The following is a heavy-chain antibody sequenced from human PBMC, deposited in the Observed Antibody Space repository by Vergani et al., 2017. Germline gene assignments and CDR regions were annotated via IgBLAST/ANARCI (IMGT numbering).Heavy chain of an antibody. V-gene: IGHV3-15*01. CDR1: GITFKNAW. CDR2: IRSQNDGGTA. D-gene: IGHD2-2*02. Sequence: EVQVVESGGGLIKPGGSLRLSCVVFGITFKNAWINWVRQAPGKGLEWIGRIRSQNDGGTADYAAPLKGRFTISRHDSKDSAFLLVNNLKTEDTGVYFCYTDYHDYWGQGTLVTVSS. J-gene: IGHJ4*02. CDR3: YTDYHDY.